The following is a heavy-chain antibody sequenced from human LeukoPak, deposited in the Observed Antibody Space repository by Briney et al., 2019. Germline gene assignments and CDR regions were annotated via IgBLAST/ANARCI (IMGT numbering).Heavy chain of an antibody. V-gene: IGHV3-66*01. D-gene: IGHD7-27*01. J-gene: IGHJ3*02. CDR1: GFTVSSNY. Sequence: PGGSLRLSCAPSGFTVSSNYMSWVRQAPGKGLEWVSIIYSGGTTYYADSVKGRFTISRDNSKNTLYLQMNSLRAEDTAVYYCARDANWGFDAFDIWGQGTMVTVSS. CDR2: IYSGGTT. CDR3: ARDANWGFDAFDI.